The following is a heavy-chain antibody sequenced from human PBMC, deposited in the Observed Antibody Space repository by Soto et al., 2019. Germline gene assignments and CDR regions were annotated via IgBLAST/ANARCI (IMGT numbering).Heavy chain of an antibody. CDR3: ARSGSSWKLREFHY. CDR1: DYTFTSYG. V-gene: IGHV1-18*01. D-gene: IGHD6-13*01. Sequence: ASVKVSCKASDYTFTSYGIIWVRQAPGQGLEWIGWISVYNGNTNYAQKFRGRVTMTTDISTTTAYMEMRSLRSDDTAVYYCARSGSSWKLREFHYWGQGPMATFYS. CDR2: ISVYNGNT. J-gene: IGHJ4*02.